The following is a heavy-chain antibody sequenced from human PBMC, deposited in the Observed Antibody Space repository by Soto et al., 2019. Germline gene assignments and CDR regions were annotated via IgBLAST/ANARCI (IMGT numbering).Heavy chain of an antibody. J-gene: IGHJ4*02. CDR1: GGTTSSYT. Sequence: QVRLVQSGAEVEKPGSSVKVSCKVSGGTTSSYTIGWVRQAPGQGLQWMGNIVPMIGKVDYAQTFQDRVTLTADKSTRTAYMELSRLRSEETAVYFCALRTGNWNPLADWGQGTLVTVSS. V-gene: IGHV1-69*02. CDR2: IVPMIGKV. CDR3: ALRTGNWNPLAD. D-gene: IGHD1-1*01.